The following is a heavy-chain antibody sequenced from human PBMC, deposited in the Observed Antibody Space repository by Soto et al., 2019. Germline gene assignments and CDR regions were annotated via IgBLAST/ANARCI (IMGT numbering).Heavy chain of an antibody. J-gene: IGHJ6*02. CDR1: GFTFDDYG. Sequence: GGSLRLSCAASGFTFDDYGMSWVRQAPGKGLEWVSGINWNGGSTGYADSVKGRFTISRDNAKNSLYLQMNSLRAEDTALYYCARDMGELPMYYYGMDVWGQGTTVTVSS. CDR3: ARDMGELPMYYYGMDV. CDR2: INWNGGST. V-gene: IGHV3-20*04. D-gene: IGHD1-26*01.